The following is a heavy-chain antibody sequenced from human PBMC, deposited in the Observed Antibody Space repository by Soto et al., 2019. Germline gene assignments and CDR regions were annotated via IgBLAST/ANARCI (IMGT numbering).Heavy chain of an antibody. J-gene: IGHJ4*02. Sequence: GGSLRLSCAASGFTFSRDGMSWVRQAPGKGVEWVSLITDNGGSTYYADSVKGRFTISRDNTKNTLFLQMNSLRAEDTAVYYCAKERATTTAFDYSGQGALVTVSS. CDR3: AKERATTTAFDY. D-gene: IGHD4-17*01. V-gene: IGHV3-23*01. CDR2: ITDNGGST. CDR1: GFTFSRDG.